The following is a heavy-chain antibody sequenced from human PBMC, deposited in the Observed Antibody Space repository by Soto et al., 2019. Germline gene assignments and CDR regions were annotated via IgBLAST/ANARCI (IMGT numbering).Heavy chain of an antibody. J-gene: IGHJ4*02. V-gene: IGHV4-34*01. CDR2: ISHSGST. CDR3: ARGGKHLVPPGY. D-gene: IGHD6-6*01. CDR1: GGSFSGYY. Sequence: QVQLQQWGAGLLKPSETLSLTCAVYGGSFSGYYWNWIRQPPGKGLEWIGEISHSGSTNYNPSLKSRVTISVDTSKNQFSLKLSSVTAADTAVYYCARGGKHLVPPGYWGQGTLVTVSS.